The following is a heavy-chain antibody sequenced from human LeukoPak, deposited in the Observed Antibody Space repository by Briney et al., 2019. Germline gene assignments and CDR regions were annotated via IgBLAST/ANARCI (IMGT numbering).Heavy chain of an antibody. CDR3: ASLRERSYYARGFDY. D-gene: IGHD1-26*01. CDR2: IYYSGST. J-gene: IGHJ4*02. V-gene: IGHV4-39*01. CDR1: GDSIRSSSYY. Sequence: NPSETLSLTCTVSGDSIRSSSYYWGWIRQPPGKGLEWIGSIYYSGSTYYNPSLKSRVTISVDTSKNQFSLKLSSVTAADTAVYYCASLRERSYYARGFDYWGQGTLVTVSS.